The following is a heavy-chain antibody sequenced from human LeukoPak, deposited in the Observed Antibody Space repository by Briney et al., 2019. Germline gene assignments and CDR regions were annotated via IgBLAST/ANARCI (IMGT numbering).Heavy chain of an antibody. CDR3: ATAGPISGGHNYFDS. V-gene: IGHV4-59*01. CDR2: IYYSGST. Sequence: SETLSLTCTVSGGSITGSYWSWLRQPPGKGLDYIGYIYYSGSTNYNPSLKSRVTISVDTSKNQFSLKLTSVTAADTAVYYCATAGPISGGHNYFDSWGQGTLVTVSS. D-gene: IGHD3-10*01. J-gene: IGHJ4*02. CDR1: GGSITGSY.